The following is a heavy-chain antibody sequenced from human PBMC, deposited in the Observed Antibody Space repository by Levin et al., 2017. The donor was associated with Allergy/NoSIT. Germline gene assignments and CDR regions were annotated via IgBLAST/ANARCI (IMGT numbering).Heavy chain of an antibody. Sequence: GGSLRLSCAASGFTFSSYAMHWVRQAPGKGLEWVAVISYDGSNKYYADSVKGRFTISRDNSKNTLYLQMNSLRAEDTAVYYCARPGSPTVNWFDPWGQGTLVTVSS. CDR1: GFTFSSYA. CDR3: ARPGSPTVNWFDP. J-gene: IGHJ5*02. V-gene: IGHV3-30-3*01. D-gene: IGHD4-17*01. CDR2: ISYDGSNK.